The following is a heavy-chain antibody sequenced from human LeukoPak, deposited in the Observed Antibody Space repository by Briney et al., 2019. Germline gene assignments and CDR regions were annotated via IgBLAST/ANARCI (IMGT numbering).Heavy chain of an antibody. V-gene: IGHV5-51*01. J-gene: IGHJ4*02. CDR2: IYPGDSDT. D-gene: IGHD5-18*01. CDR1: GYIFSNYW. CDR3: ARPLGYSYTRFDY. Sequence: GESLKISCKGSGYIFSNYWIGSVRQMPGKGLEWMGIIYPGDSDTTYSPSFQGQVTISVDKSISTAYLHWSSLKASDTAMYYCARPLGYSYTRFDYWGQGTLVTVSS.